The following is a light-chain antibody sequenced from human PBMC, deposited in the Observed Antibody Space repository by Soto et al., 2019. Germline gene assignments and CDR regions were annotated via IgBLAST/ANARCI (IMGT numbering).Light chain of an antibody. CDR1: QSVSSW. CDR2: KAS. Sequence: DIQMTQSPSTLSASVGDRVTITCRASQSVSSWLVWYQQKPGKAPKLLIYKASSLESGVPSRFSGSESGTEFTLTISSLQPDDFATYYCQQYSGYSLTFGGGTKVEIK. V-gene: IGKV1-5*03. CDR3: QQYSGYSLT. J-gene: IGKJ4*01.